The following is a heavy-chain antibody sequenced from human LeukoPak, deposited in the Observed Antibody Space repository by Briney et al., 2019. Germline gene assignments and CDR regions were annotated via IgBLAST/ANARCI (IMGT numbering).Heavy chain of an antibody. CDR3: ARGGLGSGSYTFFDY. Sequence: ASVKVSCKASGYTFTSFGISWVRQAPGQGLEWMGIIAPSGGITGYAQKFQGRVTMARDTSTSTVYMELSSLTSEDTAVYYCARGGLGSGSYTFFDYWGQGTLVTVSS. CDR1: GYTFTSFG. CDR2: IAPSGGIT. D-gene: IGHD1-26*01. V-gene: IGHV1-46*01. J-gene: IGHJ4*02.